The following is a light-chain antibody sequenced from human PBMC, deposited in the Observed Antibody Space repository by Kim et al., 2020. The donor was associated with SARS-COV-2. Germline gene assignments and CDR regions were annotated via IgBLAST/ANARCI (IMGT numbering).Light chain of an antibody. CDR1: QSIRSSY. Sequence: SPGERATLSCRASQSIRSSYLAWCQQKPGQAPRLLIYDASSRATGIPDRFSGSGSGTDFTLTISRLEPEDFAVYYCHHYGTSGRTFGQGTKVEIK. CDR2: DAS. CDR3: HHYGTSGRT. J-gene: IGKJ1*01. V-gene: IGKV3-20*01.